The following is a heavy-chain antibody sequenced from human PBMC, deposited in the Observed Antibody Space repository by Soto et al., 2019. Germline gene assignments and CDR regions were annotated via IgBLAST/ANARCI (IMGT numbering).Heavy chain of an antibody. CDR3: AKRRGAGGHFDY. J-gene: IGHJ4*02. CDR2: VSIGGST. CDR1: GITFSSYA. D-gene: IGHD2-15*01. Sequence: SWGSRRRSWAASGITFSSYARGWVPQGPGKGLEWVAVVSIGGSTHYADSVRGRFTIPRDNSKNTLSLQMNSLTAEDTAVYFCAKRRGAGGHFDYWGQGALVTVSS. V-gene: IGHV3-23*01.